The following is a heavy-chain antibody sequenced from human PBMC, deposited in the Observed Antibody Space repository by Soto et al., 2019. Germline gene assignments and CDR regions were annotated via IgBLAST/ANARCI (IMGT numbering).Heavy chain of an antibody. CDR3: ADLVVADTGMDV. Sequence: QVQLVQSGAEVKKPGSSVKVSCKASGGTFSSNTISWVRQAPGQGLEWVGRIILILGIANYAQKFQGRVTITEDKSTTMGHRELRSWRSEDTAVYYFADLVVADTGMDVGGPGPTVTVSS. CDR2: IILILGIA. V-gene: IGHV1-69*02. J-gene: IGHJ6*02. CDR1: GGTFSSNT. D-gene: IGHD2-15*01.